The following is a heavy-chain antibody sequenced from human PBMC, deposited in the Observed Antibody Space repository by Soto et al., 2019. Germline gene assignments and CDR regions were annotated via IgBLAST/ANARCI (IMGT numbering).Heavy chain of an antibody. V-gene: IGHV3-48*04. D-gene: IGHD1-1*01. Sequence: PGGSLRLSCAASGFTFSSYSMNWVRQAPGKGLEWVSYITSDGSPIYYADSVRGRFTISRDSAKNSVSLQMNSLRAEDTAMYYCAGGEMSTISFDYWGQGTLVTVSS. J-gene: IGHJ4*02. CDR3: AGGEMSTISFDY. CDR2: ITSDGSPI. CDR1: GFTFSSYS.